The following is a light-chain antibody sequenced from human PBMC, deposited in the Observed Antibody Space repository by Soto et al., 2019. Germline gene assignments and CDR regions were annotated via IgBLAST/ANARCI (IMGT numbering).Light chain of an antibody. CDR1: SSDVGVYNY. Sequence: QSALTQPASVSGSPGQSITISCTGTSSDVGVYNYVSWYQQHPGKAPKLMISEVSNRPSGVSNRFSGSKSGNTASLTISGLQAEDEADYYCSSYTSSSSDYVFGTGTKLTVL. CDR2: EVS. J-gene: IGLJ1*01. V-gene: IGLV2-14*01. CDR3: SSYTSSSSDYV.